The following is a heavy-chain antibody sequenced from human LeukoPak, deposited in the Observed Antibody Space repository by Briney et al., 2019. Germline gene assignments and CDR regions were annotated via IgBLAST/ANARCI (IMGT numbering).Heavy chain of an antibody. CDR2: IYTSGST. J-gene: IGHJ5*02. V-gene: IGHV4-4*07. CDR3: ARYLPTHTIFGVGWFDP. D-gene: IGHD3-3*01. CDR1: GGSISSYY. Sequence: PSETLSLTCTASGGSISSYYWSWIRQPAGKGLEWIGRIYTSGSTNYNPSLKSRVTMSVDTPKNQFSLKLSSVTAADTAVYYCARYLPTHTIFGVGWFDPWGQGTLVTVSS.